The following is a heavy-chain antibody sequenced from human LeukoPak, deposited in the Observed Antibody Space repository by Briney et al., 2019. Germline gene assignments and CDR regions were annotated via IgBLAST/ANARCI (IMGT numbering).Heavy chain of an antibody. J-gene: IGHJ4*02. CDR3: AKKFGSGNWYVGFDY. V-gene: IGHV3-23*01. D-gene: IGHD2-15*01. CDR2: ISGSGGTT. Sequence: GGSLRLSCAASVFTFSSYAMSWVRQAPGKGLEWVSVISGSGGTTYYADSVKGRFTISRDNSKNTLDLQMNSLRVEDMAVYYCAKKFGSGNWYVGFDYWGQGTLVTVSS. CDR1: VFTFSSYA.